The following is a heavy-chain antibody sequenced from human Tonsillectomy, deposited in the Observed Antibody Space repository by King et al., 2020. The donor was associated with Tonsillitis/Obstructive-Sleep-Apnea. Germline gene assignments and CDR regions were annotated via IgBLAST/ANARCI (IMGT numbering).Heavy chain of an antibody. CDR2: IYYTGGT. D-gene: IGHD3-9*01. J-gene: IGHJ4*02. CDR3: AREGGTPAYYSYDY. CDR1: GDSIGKSGYY. Sequence: QLQESGPGLVKPSQTLSLTCTVSGDSIGKSGYYWTWIRQHPGKGLEWIGYIYYTGGTYYNPSLKSRVTISVDTSKNEFSLKLTSVTAADTAVYYCAREGGTPAYYSYDYWGQGILVTVSS. V-gene: IGHV4-31*03.